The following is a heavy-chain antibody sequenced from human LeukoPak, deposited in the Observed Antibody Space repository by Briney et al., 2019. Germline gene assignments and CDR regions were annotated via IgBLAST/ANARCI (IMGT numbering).Heavy chain of an antibody. CDR1: GGSFSGYY. Sequence: SETLSLTCAVYGGSFSGYYWSWIRQPPGKGLEWIGEINHSGSTNYNPSLKSRVTISVDTSKNQFSLKLSSVTAAYTAVYYCARSDDFWSGPMDVWGKGTTVTVSS. V-gene: IGHV4-34*01. J-gene: IGHJ6*04. CDR2: INHSGST. D-gene: IGHD3-3*01. CDR3: ARSDDFWSGPMDV.